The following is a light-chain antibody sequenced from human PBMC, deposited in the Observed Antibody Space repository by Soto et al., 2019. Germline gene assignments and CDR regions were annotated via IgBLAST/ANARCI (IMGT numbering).Light chain of an antibody. CDR2: EGS. V-gene: IGLV2-23*01. CDR3: CSYAGSSTV. Sequence: QSALTQPASVSGSPGQSITISCTGTSSDVGSYNLVSWYQQHPGKAPKLMIYEGSKRPSGVSNRFSGSKSGNTASLTISGLQAEDEADYYCCSYAGSSTVFGGGTKVTVL. J-gene: IGLJ2*01. CDR1: SSDVGSYNL.